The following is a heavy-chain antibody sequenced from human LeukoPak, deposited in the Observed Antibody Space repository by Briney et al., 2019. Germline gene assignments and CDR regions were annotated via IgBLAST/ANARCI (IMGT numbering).Heavy chain of an antibody. CDR2: IYSGGSI. CDR1: GFTVSGNY. CDR3: ARGGHYYASGSWGYFDY. Sequence: GGSLRLSCAASGFTVSGNYMTWVRQAPGKGLEWVSVIYSGGSIYYGDSVKGRFTISRDNSKNTLHLQMNSLRAEDTAVYYCARGGHYYASGSWGYFDYWGQGTLVTVSS. V-gene: IGHV3-53*01. D-gene: IGHD3-10*01. J-gene: IGHJ4*02.